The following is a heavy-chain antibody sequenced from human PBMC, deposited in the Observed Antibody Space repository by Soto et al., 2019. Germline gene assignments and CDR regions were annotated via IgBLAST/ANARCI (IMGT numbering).Heavy chain of an antibody. CDR2: ISSGSSYI. Sequence: PGGSLRLSCAASGFPFSTYTMNLVRQSPGKGLEWISSISSGSSYIYYAGSVKGRFTISRENAKNSLFLQMNSLRADDTAVYYCARDILSVGVYHDSWCQGNQVAVST. J-gene: IGHJ5*01. CDR1: GFPFSTYT. V-gene: IGHV3-21*01. D-gene: IGHD3-16*01. CDR3: ARDILSVGVYHDS.